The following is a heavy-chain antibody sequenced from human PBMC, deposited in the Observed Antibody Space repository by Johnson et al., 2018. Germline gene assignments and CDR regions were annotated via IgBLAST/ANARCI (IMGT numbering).Heavy chain of an antibody. CDR1: GFTFSSYG. V-gene: IGHV3-30*18. D-gene: IGHD6-19*01. J-gene: IGHJ6*02. CDR3: AKDIVAVAVFDGMDV. Sequence: QVQLVESGGGVVQXGRSLRLSCAASGFTFSSYGMHWVRQAPGKGLEWVAVISYDGSNKYYADSVKGRFTISRDNSKNTLYLQMNSLRAEDTAVYYRAKDIVAVAVFDGMDVWGQGTTVTVSS. CDR2: ISYDGSNK.